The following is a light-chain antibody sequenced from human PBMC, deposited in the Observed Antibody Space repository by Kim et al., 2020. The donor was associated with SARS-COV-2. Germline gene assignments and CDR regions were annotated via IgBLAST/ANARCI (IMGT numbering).Light chain of an antibody. Sequence: DIQMTQSPSTLSASVGDRVTLTCRASQSISGWLAWYQQKPGKAPKLLVYDASSLQSGVPSRFSGSGSGTEFTLTINSLQPDDFATYYCQQYESQSKTFGQGTKVEIK. CDR2: DAS. J-gene: IGKJ1*01. V-gene: IGKV1-5*01. CDR1: QSISGW. CDR3: QQYESQSKT.